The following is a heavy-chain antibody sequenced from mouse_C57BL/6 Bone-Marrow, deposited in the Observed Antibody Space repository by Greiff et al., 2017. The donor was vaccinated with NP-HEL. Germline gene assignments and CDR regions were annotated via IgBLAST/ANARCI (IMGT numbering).Heavy chain of an antibody. CDR2: IDPENGDT. J-gene: IGHJ2*01. CDR3: TTGPY. CDR1: GFNIKDDY. V-gene: IGHV14-4*01. Sequence: DVQLVESGAELVRPGASVKLSCTASGFNIKDDYMHWVKQRPEQGLEWIGWIDPENGDTEYPSKFQGKATITAGTSSNTAYLQLSSLTSEDTAVYYCTTGPYWGQGTTLTVSS.